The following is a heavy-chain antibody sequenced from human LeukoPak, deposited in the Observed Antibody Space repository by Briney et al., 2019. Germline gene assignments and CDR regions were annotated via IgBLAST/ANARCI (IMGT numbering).Heavy chain of an antibody. Sequence: GGSLRLSCAASGFTLSTYGMHWVRPAPGKGLEGVTFISYDGSNKYYSDSVKGRFTISRDNSKNTLYLQINSLRAEDTAVYYCAKGHSDYGTGFDLWGRGTLVTVSS. CDR2: ISYDGSNK. CDR3: AKGHSDYGTGFDL. D-gene: IGHD4-17*01. V-gene: IGHV3-30*18. CDR1: GFTLSTYG. J-gene: IGHJ4*02.